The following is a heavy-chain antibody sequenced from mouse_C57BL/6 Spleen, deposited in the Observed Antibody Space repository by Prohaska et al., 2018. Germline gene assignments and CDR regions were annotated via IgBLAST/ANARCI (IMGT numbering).Heavy chain of an antibody. CDR3: KEEYDDVTFGY. CDR2: IRLKVDNYAT. Sequence: EVKLEESGGGLVQPGGSMKLSCVATGFSFSNYWMNRVRESHEKGQEWVAQIRLKVDNYATHYAESVTGRFTISRDDSKGCVYWERDNLRGEDTVIYYCKEEYDDVTFGYWGEGTLINVSS. V-gene: IGHV6-3*01. CDR1: GFSFSNYW. D-gene: IGHD2-4*01. J-gene: IGHJ3*01.